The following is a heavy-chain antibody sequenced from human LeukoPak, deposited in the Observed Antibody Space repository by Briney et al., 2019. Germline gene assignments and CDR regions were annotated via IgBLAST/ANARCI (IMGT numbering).Heavy chain of an antibody. J-gene: IGHJ5*02. CDR1: GFTFSSHW. D-gene: IGHD1-20*01. CDR2: ITTDGTTT. CDR3: ARGQALGYGWNPNWFDP. V-gene: IGHV3-74*01. Sequence: SGGSLRLSCAASGFTFSSHWMHWVRHAPGKGLVWVSRITTDGTTTTYADSVRGRFTISRDNAKNTLFLQMNSLRVEDTAVYYCARGQALGYGWNPNWFDPWGQGTLVTVSS.